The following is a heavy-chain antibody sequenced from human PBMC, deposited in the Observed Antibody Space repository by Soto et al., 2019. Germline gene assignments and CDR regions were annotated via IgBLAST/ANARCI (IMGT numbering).Heavy chain of an antibody. CDR2: IWYDGSNK. D-gene: IGHD6-19*01. CDR1: GFTFSSYG. Sequence: QVQLVESGGGVVQPGRSLRLSCAASGFTFSSYGMHWVRQAPGKGLEWVAVIWYDGSNKYYADSVKGRFTISRDNSKNXXYLQMNSLRAEDTAVYYCAREGIAVAGMDYYGMDVWGQGTTVTVSS. CDR3: AREGIAVAGMDYYGMDV. V-gene: IGHV3-33*01. J-gene: IGHJ6*02.